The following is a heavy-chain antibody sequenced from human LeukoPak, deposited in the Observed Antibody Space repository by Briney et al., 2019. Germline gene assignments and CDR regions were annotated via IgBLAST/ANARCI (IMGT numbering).Heavy chain of an antibody. J-gene: IGHJ4*02. V-gene: IGHV3-23*01. CDR1: RFTFSNYW. D-gene: IGHD5-24*01. Sequence: PGGSLRLSCAASRFTFSNYWMHWVRQAPGKGLVWVSGMSGSGDRTDYADSVKGRFTMSRDNSMNTLYLQMNSLRAEDTALYYCAKRRRDGYNSPIDSWGQGTLVTVSS. CDR2: MSGSGDRT. CDR3: AKRRRDGYNSPIDS.